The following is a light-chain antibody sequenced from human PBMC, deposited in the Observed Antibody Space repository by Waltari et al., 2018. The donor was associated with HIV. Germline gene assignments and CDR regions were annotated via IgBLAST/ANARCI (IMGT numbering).Light chain of an antibody. V-gene: IGLV3-21*02. J-gene: IGLJ2*01. CDR2: DDS. CDR1: NIKSKN. Sequence: SYVLTQPPSVSVAPGQTATITCGGNNIKSKNVHWYRQRPGQAPTLVVYDDSARPSGIPERFSGSHSENTATLTISRVEAGDEADYYCQVWDSTTDEGVFGGGTKLAVL. CDR3: QVWDSTTDEGV.